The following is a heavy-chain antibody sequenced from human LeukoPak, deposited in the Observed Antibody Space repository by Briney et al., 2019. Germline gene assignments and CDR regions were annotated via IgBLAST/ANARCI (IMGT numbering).Heavy chain of an antibody. V-gene: IGHV3-66*02. Sequence: GGSLRLSCAASGFTVSSNYMSWVRQAPGKGLEWVSVIYSGGSTYYADSVKSRFTISRDNFKNTLYLQMNSLRAEDTAVYYCARVALSGYYYMDYWGQGTLVTVSS. J-gene: IGHJ4*02. CDR2: IYSGGST. D-gene: IGHD3-3*01. CDR3: ARVALSGYYYMDY. CDR1: GFTVSSNY.